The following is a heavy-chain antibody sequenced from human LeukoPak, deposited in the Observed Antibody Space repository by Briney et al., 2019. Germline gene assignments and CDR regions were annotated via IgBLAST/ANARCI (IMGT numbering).Heavy chain of an antibody. J-gene: IGHJ5*01. CDR3: VRGFGGRTDS. D-gene: IGHD2-15*01. CDR2: INTDGRRT. CDR1: GFTFSSSW. V-gene: IGHV3-74*03. Sequence: GGSLRLSCAASGFTFSSSWMHWARHAPGKGLVWVSRINTDGRRTEHADSVKGRFTISRENAKDTLYLQMSSLRAEDTAVYYCVRGFGGRTDSWGQGTDVTVST.